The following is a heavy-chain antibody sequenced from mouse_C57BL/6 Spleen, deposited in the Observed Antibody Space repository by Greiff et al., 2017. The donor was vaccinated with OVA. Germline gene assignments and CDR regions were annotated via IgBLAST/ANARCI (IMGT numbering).Heavy chain of an antibody. CDR2: IDPSDSYT. J-gene: IGHJ2*01. D-gene: IGHD1-1*01. Sequence: QVQLQQPGAELVKPGASVKLSCKASGYTFTSYWMQWVKQRPGQGLEWIGEIDPSDSYTNYNQKFKGKATLTVDTSSSTAYMQLSSLTSEDSAVYYCASARSIDYWGQGTTRTVSS. CDR3: ASARSIDY. V-gene: IGHV1-50*01. CDR1: GYTFTSYW.